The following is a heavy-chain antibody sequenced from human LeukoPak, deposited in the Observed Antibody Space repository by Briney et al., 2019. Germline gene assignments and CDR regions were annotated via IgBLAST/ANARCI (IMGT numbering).Heavy chain of an antibody. J-gene: IGHJ3*02. D-gene: IGHD4-11*01. CDR1: EFSVGSNY. CDR2: IYSGGST. Sequence: PGGSLRLSCAASEFSVGSNYMTWVRQAPGKGLEWVSLIYSGGSTYYADSVKGRFTISRDNSKNTVYLQMNSLRAEDTAVYYCAKVDYGNYVGAFDIWGQGTMVTVSS. CDR3: AKVDYGNYVGAFDI. V-gene: IGHV3-66*01.